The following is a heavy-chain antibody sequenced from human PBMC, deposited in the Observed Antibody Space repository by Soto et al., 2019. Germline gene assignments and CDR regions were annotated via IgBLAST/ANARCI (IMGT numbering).Heavy chain of an antibody. Sequence: KPSETLSLTCTVSGGSISSNYWTWIRQPPGKGLEWIGYVYNSGITNYNPSLKSRVTISEDTSKSQFSLKVNSMTAADTAVYYCARYRREAVAGYTLDKWGQGILVTV. CDR1: GGSISSNY. CDR2: VYNSGIT. D-gene: IGHD6-13*01. CDR3: ARYRREAVAGYTLDK. V-gene: IGHV4-59*01. J-gene: IGHJ4*02.